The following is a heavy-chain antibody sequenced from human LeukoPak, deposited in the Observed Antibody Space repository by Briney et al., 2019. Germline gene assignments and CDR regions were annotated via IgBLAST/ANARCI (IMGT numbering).Heavy chain of an antibody. CDR3: ARGSHGEHDS. CDR1: GFSFNIYA. D-gene: IGHD4-17*01. Sequence: QPGGSLRLSCAASGFSFNIYAMSWVRQAPGKGLEWVAAIDRSGGSTFYADSVKGRFTISKDNSKNTLYLQINSLRADDTAIYYCARGSHGEHDSWGQGTLVTVSS. CDR2: IDRSGGST. J-gene: IGHJ5*01. V-gene: IGHV3-23*01.